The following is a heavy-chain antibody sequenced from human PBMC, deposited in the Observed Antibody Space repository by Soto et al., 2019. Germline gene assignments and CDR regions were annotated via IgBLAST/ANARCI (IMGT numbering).Heavy chain of an antibody. CDR3: ARESLGKPPYGGEQGGYFDY. J-gene: IGHJ4*02. D-gene: IGHD2-21*01. V-gene: IGHV3-30-3*01. Sequence: GGSLRLSCAASGFTFSSYAMHWVRQAPGKGLEWVAVISYDGSNKYYADSVKGRFTISRDNSKNTLYLQMNSLRAEDTAVYYCARESLGKPPYGGEQGGYFDYWGQGTLVTVSS. CDR1: GFTFSSYA. CDR2: ISYDGSNK.